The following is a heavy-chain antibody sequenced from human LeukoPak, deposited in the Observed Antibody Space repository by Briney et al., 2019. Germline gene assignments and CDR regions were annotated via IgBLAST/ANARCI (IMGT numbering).Heavy chain of an antibody. CDR3: ARGFEYSYGHNWFDP. V-gene: IGHV4-34*01. CDR1: GGSFSGYY. CDR2: IYFSGST. J-gene: IGHJ5*02. D-gene: IGHD5-18*01. Sequence: PSETLSLTCAVYGGSFSGYYWGWIRQPPGKGLEWIGYIYFSGSTYYNPSLKSRITISADTSKNQFSLKLSSVTAADTAVYYCARGFEYSYGHNWFDPWGQGTLVTVSS.